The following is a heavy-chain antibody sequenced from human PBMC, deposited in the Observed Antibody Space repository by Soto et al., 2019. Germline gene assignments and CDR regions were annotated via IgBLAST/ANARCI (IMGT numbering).Heavy chain of an antibody. CDR1: GYTFTGYY. CDR3: ARVVAATPIQLWPPSQLWGQGGFDP. D-gene: IGHD2-15*01. CDR2: INPNSGGT. V-gene: IGHV1-2*02. J-gene: IGHJ5*02. Sequence: ASVKVSCKASGYTFTGYYMHWVRQAPGQGLEWMGWINPNSGGTNYAQKFQGRVTMTRDTSISTAYMELSRLRSDDTAVYYCARVVAATPIQLWPPSQLWGQGGFDPWGQGTLVTVSS.